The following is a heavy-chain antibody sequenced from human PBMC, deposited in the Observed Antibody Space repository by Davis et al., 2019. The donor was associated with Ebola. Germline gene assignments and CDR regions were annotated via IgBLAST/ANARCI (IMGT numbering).Heavy chain of an antibody. D-gene: IGHD2-21*02. CDR1: GFTFSSYW. V-gene: IGHV3-74*01. J-gene: IGHJ6*02. CDR3: ARGRDCGGGCYGLPYHGMDV. Sequence: HTGGSLRLSCAASGFTFSSYWMHWVRQAPGKGLVWVSRINSDGSSTSYADSVKGRFTVSRDNAKDTLYLQMNSLRAEDTAVYYCARGRDCGGGCYGLPYHGMDVWGQGTTVTVAS. CDR2: INSDGSST.